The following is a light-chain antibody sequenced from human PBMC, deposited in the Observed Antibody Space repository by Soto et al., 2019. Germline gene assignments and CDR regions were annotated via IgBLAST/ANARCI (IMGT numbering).Light chain of an antibody. CDR3: QHYNSYSEA. J-gene: IGKJ1*01. Sequence: DIPMTQSPSTLSGSVGDRVTITCRASQTISSWLAWYQQKPGKAPKLLIYKASTLKSGVPSRFSDSGSGTKFTLTISRLQPDDFATYYCQHYNSYSEAFGQGTKVELK. CDR2: KAS. V-gene: IGKV1-5*03. CDR1: QTISSW.